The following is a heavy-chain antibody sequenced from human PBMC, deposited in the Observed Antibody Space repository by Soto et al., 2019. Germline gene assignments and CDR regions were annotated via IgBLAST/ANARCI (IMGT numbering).Heavy chain of an antibody. D-gene: IGHD2-2*01. CDR2: ISAYNGNT. V-gene: IGHV1-18*01. CDR3: ARDRIVVVPAVPCGMDV. Sequence: QVQLVQSGAEVKKPGASVKVSCKASGYTFTSYGISWVRQAPGQGLEWMGWISAYNGNTNYAQKLQGRVTMTTDTSTSTAYMELRSLRSDDTAVYYCARDRIVVVPAVPCGMDVWGQGTTVTVSS. J-gene: IGHJ6*02. CDR1: GYTFTSYG.